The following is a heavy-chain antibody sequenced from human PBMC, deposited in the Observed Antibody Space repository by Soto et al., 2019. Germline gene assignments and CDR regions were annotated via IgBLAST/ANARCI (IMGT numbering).Heavy chain of an antibody. CDR1: GLTFRTYG. CDR2: ISADGGTT. Sequence: EVQLLESGGGLVQPGGSLRLSCAASGLTFRTYGMAWVRQAPGKGLEWVSAISADGGTTSYADSVRGRFTISRDISKNTLYLNMNSLRAEDTAVYYFSKLEVRFGNAMDVWGQGTTVTVSS. J-gene: IGHJ6*02. D-gene: IGHD3-22*01. CDR3: SKLEVRFGNAMDV. V-gene: IGHV3-23*01.